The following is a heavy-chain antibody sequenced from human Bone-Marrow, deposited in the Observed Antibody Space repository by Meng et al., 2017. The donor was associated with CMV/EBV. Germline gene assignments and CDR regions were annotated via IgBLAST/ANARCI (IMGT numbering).Heavy chain of an antibody. V-gene: IGHV3-21*01. Sequence: GESLKISCAGSGFTFRKFTINWVRQAPGKGLEWVSSISSNGYYIYYAESLRGRFTISRDNAKNSLYLQMNSQGAEDTTVYYCALYSNYYASTYYYGMDVWGQGTTVTVSS. D-gene: IGHD4-11*01. J-gene: IGHJ6*02. CDR3: ALYSNYYASTYYYGMDV. CDR2: ISSNGYYI. CDR1: GFTFRKFT.